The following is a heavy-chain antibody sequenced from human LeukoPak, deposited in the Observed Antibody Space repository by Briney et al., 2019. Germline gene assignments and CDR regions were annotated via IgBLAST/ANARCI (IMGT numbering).Heavy chain of an antibody. CDR2: IYTSGST. Sequence: SETLSLTCTVSGGSISSYYWSWIRQPAGKGLEWIGRIYTSGSTNYNPSLKGRVTMSVDTSKNQFSLKLSSVTAADTAVYYCARDWYYYDSSGYYRGYYYYGMDVWGQGTTVTVSS. CDR1: GGSISSYY. D-gene: IGHD3-22*01. J-gene: IGHJ6*02. CDR3: ARDWYYYDSSGYYRGYYYYGMDV. V-gene: IGHV4-4*07.